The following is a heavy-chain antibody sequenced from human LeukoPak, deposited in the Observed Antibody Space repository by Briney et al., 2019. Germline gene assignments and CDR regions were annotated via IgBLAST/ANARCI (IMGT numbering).Heavy chain of an antibody. D-gene: IGHD3-9*01. Sequence: GGSLRLSCAASGFTFDDYAMHWVRQAPGKGLEWVSGISWSSGSIGYADSVKGRFTISRDNAKNSLYLQMNSLRAEDTALYYCAKAANYDILTGYPDYWGQGTLVTVSS. CDR1: GFTFDDYA. CDR3: AKAANYDILTGYPDY. V-gene: IGHV3-9*01. CDR2: ISWSSGSI. J-gene: IGHJ4*02.